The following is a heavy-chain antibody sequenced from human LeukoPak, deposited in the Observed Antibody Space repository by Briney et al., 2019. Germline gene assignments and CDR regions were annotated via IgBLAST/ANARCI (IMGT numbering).Heavy chain of an antibody. CDR1: GGSISSSSYY. CDR2: MYHVGST. D-gene: IGHD3/OR15-3a*01. V-gene: IGHV4-39*01. CDR3: ARQTGSGLFILP. Sequence: SETLSLTCTVSGGSISSSSYYWGWIRQPPGKGLEWIGSMYHVGSTYYNLSLKSRVTISVDTSKNQFSLKLTSVTAADTAVYYCARQTGSGLFILPGGQGTLVTVSS. J-gene: IGHJ4*02.